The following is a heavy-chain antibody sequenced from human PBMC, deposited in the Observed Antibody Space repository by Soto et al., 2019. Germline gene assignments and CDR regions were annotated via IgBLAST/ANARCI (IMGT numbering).Heavy chain of an antibody. Sequence: QVQLVESGGGVVQPGRSLRLSCAASGFTFSSYGMHWVRQAPGKGLEWVAVISYDGSNKYYADSVKGRFTISRDNSKNTLYLQRNSLRAEDTAVYYCAKEGGDIVVVVAASELDYWGQGTLVTVSS. CDR2: ISYDGSNK. CDR1: GFTFSSYG. CDR3: AKEGGDIVVVVAASELDY. V-gene: IGHV3-30*18. D-gene: IGHD2-15*01. J-gene: IGHJ4*02.